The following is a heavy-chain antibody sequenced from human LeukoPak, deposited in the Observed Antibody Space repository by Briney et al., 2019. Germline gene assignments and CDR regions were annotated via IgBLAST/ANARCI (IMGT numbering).Heavy chain of an antibody. CDR3: ARDGDGYNKDSYFDY. J-gene: IGHJ4*02. Sequence: ASVKVSCKASGYTFTGYYMHWVRQAPGQGLEWMGWINPNSGGTNYAQKFQGRVTMTRDTSISTAYMELSRLRSDDTAVYYCARDGDGYNKDSYFDYWGQGTLVTVSS. CDR2: INPNSGGT. V-gene: IGHV1-2*02. CDR1: GYTFTGYY. D-gene: IGHD5-24*01.